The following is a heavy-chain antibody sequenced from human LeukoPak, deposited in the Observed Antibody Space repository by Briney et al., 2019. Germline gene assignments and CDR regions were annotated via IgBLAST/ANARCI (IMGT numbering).Heavy chain of an antibody. CDR3: ARGLGRQLAFDY. CDR1: GFTFSSYG. CDR2: INHSGST. D-gene: IGHD6-13*01. Sequence: PGGSLRLSCAASGFTFSSYGMHWVRQPPGKGLEWIGEINHSGSTNYNPSLKSRVTISVDTSKNQFSLKLSSVTAADTAVYYCARGLGRQLAFDYWGQGTLVTVSS. J-gene: IGHJ4*02. V-gene: IGHV4-34*01.